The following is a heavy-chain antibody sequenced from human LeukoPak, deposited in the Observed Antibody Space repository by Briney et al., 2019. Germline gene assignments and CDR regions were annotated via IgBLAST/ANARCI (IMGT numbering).Heavy chain of an antibody. CDR1: GGSFSGYY. J-gene: IGHJ4*02. Sequence: SETLSLTCAVYGGSFSGYYWSWIRQPPGKGLEWIGEINHSGSTNYNPSLKSRVTISVDTSKNQFSLKLSSVTAADTAVYYCAKGASLRLRYGDYWGQGTLVTVSS. V-gene: IGHV4-34*01. CDR3: AKGASLRLRYGDY. D-gene: IGHD3-9*01. CDR2: INHSGST.